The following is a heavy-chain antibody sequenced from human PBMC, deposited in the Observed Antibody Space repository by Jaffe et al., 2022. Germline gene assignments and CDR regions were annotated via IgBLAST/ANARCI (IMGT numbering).Heavy chain of an antibody. J-gene: IGHJ4*02. Sequence: EVQLLESGGGLVQPGGSLRLSCAASGFTFSSYAMSWVRQAPGKGLEWVSAISGSGGSTYYADSVKGRFTISRDNSKNTLYLQMNSLRAEDTAVYYCAKDLLGHDYSNYPGLFGNWGQGTLVTVSS. V-gene: IGHV3-23*01. D-gene: IGHD4-4*01. CDR2: ISGSGGST. CDR1: GFTFSSYA. CDR3: AKDLLGHDYSNYPGLFGN.